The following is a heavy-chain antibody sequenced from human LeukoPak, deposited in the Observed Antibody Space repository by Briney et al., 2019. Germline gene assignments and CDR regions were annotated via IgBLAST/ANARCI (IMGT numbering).Heavy chain of an antibody. CDR3: AAYYDFWSGYYTIMNKGYYYDSSGYYYVG. V-gene: IGHV3-30*02. CDR1: EFTFSRYG. D-gene: IGHD3-22*01. Sequence: QSGESLRLSCAASEFTFSRYGMHWVRQAPGKGLEWVAFIRYDGSNQYYADSVKGRFTISRDNSKNTLYLEMNSLRAEDTAVYYCAAYYDFWSGYYTIMNKGYYYDSSGYYYVGWGQGTLVTVSS. J-gene: IGHJ4*02. CDR2: IRYDGSNQ.